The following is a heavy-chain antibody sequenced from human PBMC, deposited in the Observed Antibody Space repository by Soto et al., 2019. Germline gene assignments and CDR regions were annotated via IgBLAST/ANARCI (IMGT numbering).Heavy chain of an antibody. CDR3: AKRPRALLTFDY. Sequence: GGSLRLSCAASGFTFSSFWMSWVRQAPGKGLEWVANINQDGTEKNYVDSVKGRFTISRDNSKNTLYLQMNSLRAEDTAIYYCAKRPRALLTFDYWGQGTLVTVSS. J-gene: IGHJ4*02. CDR1: GFTFSSFW. V-gene: IGHV3-7*05. CDR2: INQDGTEK. D-gene: IGHD1-26*01.